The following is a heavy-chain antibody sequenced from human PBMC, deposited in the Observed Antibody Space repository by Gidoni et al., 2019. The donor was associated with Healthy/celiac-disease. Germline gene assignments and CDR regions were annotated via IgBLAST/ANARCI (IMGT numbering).Heavy chain of an antibody. Sequence: EVQLVESGGGLVKPGGSLRLSCAASGFTFSSYSMNWVRQAPGKGLEWVSSISSSSSYIYYADSVKGRFTISRDNAKNSLYLQMNSLRAEDTAVYYCARDRPDYGGNSAFDYWGQGTLVTVSS. CDR1: GFTFSSYS. V-gene: IGHV3-21*01. CDR3: ARDRPDYGGNSAFDY. D-gene: IGHD4-17*01. CDR2: ISSSSSYI. J-gene: IGHJ4*02.